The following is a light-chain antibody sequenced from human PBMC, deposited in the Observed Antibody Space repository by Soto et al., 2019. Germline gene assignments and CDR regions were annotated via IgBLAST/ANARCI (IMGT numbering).Light chain of an antibody. CDR1: SSDVGGYNY. J-gene: IGLJ3*02. CDR3: SSYGGNDWV. CDR2: EVH. V-gene: IGLV2-8*01. Sequence: QSVLTQPPSASGSLGQSVTFSCTGTSSDVGGYNYVSWYQQHPGKAPKLIIYEVHKRPSGVPDRFSGSKSGNTASLTVSGFQAEDEADYHCSSYGGNDWVFGGGTKLTVL.